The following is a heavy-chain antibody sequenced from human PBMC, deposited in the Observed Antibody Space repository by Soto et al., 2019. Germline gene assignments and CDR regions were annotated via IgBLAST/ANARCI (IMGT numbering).Heavy chain of an antibody. J-gene: IGHJ6*02. CDR2: IDPSDSYT. D-gene: IGHD5-12*01. Sequence: PGESLKISCKGSGYSFTSYWISWVRQMPGKGLEWMGRIDPSDSYTNYSPSFQGHVTISADKSISTAYLQWSSLKASDTAMYYCARRKVDNYYYYYGMDVWGQGPTVTVYS. CDR1: GYSFTSYW. CDR3: ARRKVDNYYYYYGMDV. V-gene: IGHV5-10-1*01.